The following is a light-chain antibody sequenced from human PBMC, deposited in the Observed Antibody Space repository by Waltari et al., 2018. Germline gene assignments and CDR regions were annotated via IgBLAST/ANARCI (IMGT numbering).Light chain of an antibody. CDR3: QHYVRLPAT. V-gene: IGKV3-20*01. CDR2: AAS. Sequence: EIVLTQSPGTLSLSPGERATLSCRASQSVGRTLAWYQQKPGQAPRLLIYAASNRATGIPDRFSGSGSGTDFSLTISRQEPEDFAVYYCQHYVRLPATFGQGTKVAIK. CDR1: QSVGRT. J-gene: IGKJ1*01.